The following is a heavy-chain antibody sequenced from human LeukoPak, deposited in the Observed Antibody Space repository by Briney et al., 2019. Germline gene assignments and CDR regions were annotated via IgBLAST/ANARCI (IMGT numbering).Heavy chain of an antibody. CDR2: ISAYNGNT. J-gene: IGHJ4*02. CDR3: ARDGYNSRGDY. Sequence: ASVKVSCKASGYTFTSYGISWVRQAPGQGLEWMGWISAYNGNTNYAQKLQGRLAMTTDTSTSTAYVELRSLRSDDTAVYYCARDGYNSRGDYWGQGTLVTVSS. D-gene: IGHD5-24*01. V-gene: IGHV1-18*01. CDR1: GYTFTSYG.